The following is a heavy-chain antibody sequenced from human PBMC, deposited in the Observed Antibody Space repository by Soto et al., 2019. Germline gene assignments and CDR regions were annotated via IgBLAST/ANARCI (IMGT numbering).Heavy chain of an antibody. J-gene: IGHJ4*02. D-gene: IGHD2-21*01. V-gene: IGHV4-59*08. CDR1: GGSISSYY. CDR2: IYYSGST. Sequence: SETLSLTCTVSGGSISSYYWSWIRQPPGKGLEWIGYIYYSGSTNYNPSLKSRVTISVDTSKNQFSLKLSSVTAADTAVFYCARGIHYSFDSWGQGTLVTVSS. CDR3: ARGIHYSFDS.